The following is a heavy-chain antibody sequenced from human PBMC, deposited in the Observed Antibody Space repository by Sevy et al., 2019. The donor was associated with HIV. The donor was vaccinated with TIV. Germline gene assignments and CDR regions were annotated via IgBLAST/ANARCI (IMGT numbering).Heavy chain of an antibody. CDR3: ARPYGSGSWEAFDF. D-gene: IGHD3-10*01. Sequence: GGSLRLSCAASGFSFSSYPMNWVRQAPGKGLEWVSSISGSSNYIYYADSLRGRFTISRDNAKNSLYLQMNSLRAEDTAVYYCARPYGSGSWEAFDFWGQGTMVTVSS. V-gene: IGHV3-21*01. CDR2: ISGSSNYI. CDR1: GFSFSSYP. J-gene: IGHJ3*01.